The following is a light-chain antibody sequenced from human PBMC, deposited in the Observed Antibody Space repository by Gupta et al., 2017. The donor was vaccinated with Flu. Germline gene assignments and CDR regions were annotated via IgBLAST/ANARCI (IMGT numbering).Light chain of an antibody. Sequence: DIQMTQSPSSLSASVGDRVTITCRASQTIQSYLNWYQQKPGRAPDLLIYGASTLQNGVTSRFSGSGSGRDFTPTINNLQPEDFATYYCQQSDITPYTFGQGTKLEIK. J-gene: IGKJ2*01. CDR1: QTIQSY. CDR2: GAS. CDR3: QQSDITPYT. V-gene: IGKV1-39*01.